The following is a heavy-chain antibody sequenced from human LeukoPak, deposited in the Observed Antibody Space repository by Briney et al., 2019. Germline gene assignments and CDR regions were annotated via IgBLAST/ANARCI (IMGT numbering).Heavy chain of an antibody. CDR3: ARVTGYMIEDYFDY. CDR2: IHYTGST. Sequence: SETLSLTCTVSGGSISSYYWSWIRQSPGKGLECIGYIHYTGSTNYNPSLKSRVTMSVDTSKNQFSLKLSSVTAADTAVYYCARVTGYMIEDYFDYWGQGTLVTVSS. J-gene: IGHJ4*02. CDR1: GGSISSYY. V-gene: IGHV4-59*01. D-gene: IGHD3-22*01.